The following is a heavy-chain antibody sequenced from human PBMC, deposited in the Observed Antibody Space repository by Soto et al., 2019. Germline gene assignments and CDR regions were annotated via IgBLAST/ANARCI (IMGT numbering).Heavy chain of an antibody. D-gene: IGHD1-7*01. CDR2: IYSGGST. V-gene: IGHV3-53*04. CDR1: GFTVSSNY. CDR3: VRDIGVTGTSKVLGL. Sequence: EVQLVESGGGLVQPGGSLRLSCAASGFTVSSNYMSWVRQAPGKGLEWVSVIYSGGSTYYADSVKGRFTISRHNSKNTLYLQMNSLRAEDTAVYYCVRDIGVTGTSKVLGLWGQGTLVTVSS. J-gene: IGHJ4*02.